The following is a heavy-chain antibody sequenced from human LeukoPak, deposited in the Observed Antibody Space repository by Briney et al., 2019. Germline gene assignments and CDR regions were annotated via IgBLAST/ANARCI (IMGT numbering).Heavy chain of an antibody. D-gene: IGHD3-22*01. CDR3: AIGDSSGPYDY. CDR2: ISAYSANT. V-gene: IGHV1-18*01. Sequence: ASVKVSCKASGYTFTNYGISWVRQAPGQGLEWMGWISAYSANTNYAQNLQGRVTMTIDTSTSTAYMELRSLRSDDTAVYYCAIGDSSGPYDYWGQGTLVTVSS. CDR1: GYTFTNYG. J-gene: IGHJ4*02.